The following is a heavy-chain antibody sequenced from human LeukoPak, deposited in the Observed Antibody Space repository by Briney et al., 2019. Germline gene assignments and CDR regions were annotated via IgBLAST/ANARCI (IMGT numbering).Heavy chain of an antibody. CDR2: ISGSGGST. J-gene: IGHJ3*02. D-gene: IGHD4-17*01. V-gene: IGHV3-23*01. CDR3: ARPMTTVTNDAFDI. CDR1: GFTFSSYA. Sequence: GGSLRLSCAASGFTFSSYAMSWVRQAPGKGLEWVSAISGSGGSTYYADSVKGRFTISRDNAKNSLYLQMNSPRAEDTAVYYCARPMTTVTNDAFDIWGQGTMVTVSS.